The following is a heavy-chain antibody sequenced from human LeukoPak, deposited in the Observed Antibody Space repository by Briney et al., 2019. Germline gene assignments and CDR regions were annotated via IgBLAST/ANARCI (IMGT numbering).Heavy chain of an antibody. J-gene: IGHJ4*02. CDR2: INADGTIT. CDR3: VRLEVTDTNY. Sequence: GGSLRLSCVASGFTFNTYYMHWVRQAPGERLVWVSFINADGTITKYADSVKGRFTISRDNAKSTVYLQMNGLRVEDTAMYYCVRLEVTDTNYWGQGSLVTVSS. V-gene: IGHV3-74*01. CDR1: GFTFNTYY. D-gene: IGHD2-21*02.